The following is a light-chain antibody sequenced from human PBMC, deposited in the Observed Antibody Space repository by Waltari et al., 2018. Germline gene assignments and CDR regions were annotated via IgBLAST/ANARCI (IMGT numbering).Light chain of an antibody. J-gene: IGKJ1*01. V-gene: IGKV1-5*03. Sequence: DIQMTQSPSTLSAFVGDRVTITCRASQTITDFLAWYQQIPGKAPKLVIYKASSLQSGVPSRFSGSGSGTEVTLTISSLQPEDFATYYCQQYRTYPWTFGQGTRVEVK. CDR1: QTITDF. CDR3: QQYRTYPWT. CDR2: KAS.